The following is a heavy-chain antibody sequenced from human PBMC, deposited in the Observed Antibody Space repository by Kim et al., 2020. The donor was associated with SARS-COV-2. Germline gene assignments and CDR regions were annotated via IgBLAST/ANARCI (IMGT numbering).Heavy chain of an antibody. V-gene: IGHV2-5*02. Sequence: SGPTLVKPTQTLTLTCTFSGFSLSTSGVGVGWIRQPPGKALEWLALIYWDDDKRYSPSLKSRLTITKDTSKNQVVLTMTNMDPVDTATYYCAHSPDPNYDFWSEGWFDPWGQGTLVTVSS. J-gene: IGHJ5*02. CDR1: GFSLSTSGVG. D-gene: IGHD3-3*01. CDR2: IYWDDDK. CDR3: AHSPDPNYDFWSEGWFDP.